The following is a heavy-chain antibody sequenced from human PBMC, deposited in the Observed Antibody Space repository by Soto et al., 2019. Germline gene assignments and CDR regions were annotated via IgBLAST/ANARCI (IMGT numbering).Heavy chain of an antibody. D-gene: IGHD6-6*01. CDR1: GFTFGDYA. CDR3: TRDPWQLVPNS. V-gene: IGHV3-49*03. CDR2: IRSKAYGGTT. J-gene: IGHJ4*02. Sequence: PGGSLRLSCTASGFTFGDYAMSWFRQAPGKGLEWVGFIRSKAYGGTTEYAASVKGRFTISRDDSKSIAYLQMNSLKTEDTAVYYCTRDPWQLVPNSWGQGTLVTVSS.